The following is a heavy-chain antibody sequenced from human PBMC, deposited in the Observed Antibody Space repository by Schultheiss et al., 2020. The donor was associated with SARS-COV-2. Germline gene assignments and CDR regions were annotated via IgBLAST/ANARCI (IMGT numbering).Heavy chain of an antibody. CDR1: GYTFTGYY. CDR3: ARAIKVSGWDFWSGFLDP. V-gene: IGHV1-2*06. D-gene: IGHD3-3*01. CDR2: INPKSGET. Sequence: ASVKVSCKASGYTFTGYYMHWVRQAPGQGLEWMGRINPKSGETNSAQKFQGRVTMTRDTSMSTAYMELSRLTSDDTAVYYCARAIKVSGWDFWSGFLDPWGQGTLVTVSS. J-gene: IGHJ5*02.